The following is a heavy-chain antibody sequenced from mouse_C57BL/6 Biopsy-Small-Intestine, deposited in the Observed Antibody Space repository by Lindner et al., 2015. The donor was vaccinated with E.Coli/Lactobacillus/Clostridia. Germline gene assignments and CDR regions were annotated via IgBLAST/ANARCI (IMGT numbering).Heavy chain of an antibody. CDR2: INSDGGST. CDR3: ARGRAMDY. Sequence: VQLQESGGGLVQPGESLKLSCESNEYEFLPMTCLGSARLRRRGLELVAAINSDGGSTYYPDTMERRFIISRDNTKKTLYLQMSSLRSEDTALYYCARGRAMDYWGQGTSVTVSS. CDR1: EYEFLPMT. J-gene: IGHJ4*01. V-gene: IGHV5-2*01.